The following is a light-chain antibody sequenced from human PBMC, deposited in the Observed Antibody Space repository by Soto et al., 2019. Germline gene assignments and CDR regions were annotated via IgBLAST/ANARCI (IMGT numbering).Light chain of an antibody. CDR1: NSNIGSNS. Sequence: QSVLTQPPSASGTPGQRGTISCSGSNSNIGSNSVSWYQHLPGTAPKLLICNTDQRPSGVPDRFSGSKSVTSASLAISGLQSEDEADYYCAAWDDSLDGRLFGGGTQLTVL. J-gene: IGLJ3*02. CDR2: NTD. CDR3: AAWDDSLDGRL. V-gene: IGLV1-44*01.